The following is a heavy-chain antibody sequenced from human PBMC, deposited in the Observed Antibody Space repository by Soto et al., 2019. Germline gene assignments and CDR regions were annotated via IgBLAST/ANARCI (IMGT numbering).Heavy chain of an antibody. CDR1: GGTFSSYA. CDR2: IIPIFGTA. J-gene: IGHJ6*02. V-gene: IGHV1-69*13. D-gene: IGHD2-2*01. CDR3: ATRSEYQLLSGYYNGLDV. Sequence: ASVEVSCKASGGTFSSYAISWVRQARGEGLEWMGGIIPIFGTANYAQKFQGRVTITADESTSTAYMELSSLRSEDTAVYYCATRSEYQLLSGYYNGLDVWGQGTTVTVSS.